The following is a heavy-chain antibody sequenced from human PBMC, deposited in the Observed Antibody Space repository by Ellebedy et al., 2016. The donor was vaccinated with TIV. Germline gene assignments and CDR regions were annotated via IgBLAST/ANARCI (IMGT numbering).Heavy chain of an antibody. CDR3: ARVWFGELRYFDY. J-gene: IGHJ4*02. CDR2: INHSGST. CDR1: GGSFSGYY. D-gene: IGHD3-10*01. V-gene: IGHV4-34*01. Sequence: SETLSLXXAVYGGSFSGYYWSWIRQPPGKGLEWIGEINHSGSTNYNPSLKSRVTMSVDTSKNQFSLKLSSVTAADTAVYYCARVWFGELRYFDYWGQGTLVTVSS.